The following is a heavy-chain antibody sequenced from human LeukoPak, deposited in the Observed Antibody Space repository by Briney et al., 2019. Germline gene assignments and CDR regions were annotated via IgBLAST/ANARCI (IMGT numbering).Heavy chain of an antibody. D-gene: IGHD6-19*01. V-gene: IGHV4-59*01. CDR3: TRGGGSTSGWYNWFDP. Sequence: SETLSLTCSVSGGSISNYYWSWIRQPPGKGLEWIGHISHSGSTSYHPSLTSRVTISVDMSKNQFSLNLTSVTAADTAVYYCTRGGGSTSGWYNWFDPWGQGTLVTVSS. J-gene: IGHJ5*02. CDR2: ISHSGST. CDR1: GGSISNYY.